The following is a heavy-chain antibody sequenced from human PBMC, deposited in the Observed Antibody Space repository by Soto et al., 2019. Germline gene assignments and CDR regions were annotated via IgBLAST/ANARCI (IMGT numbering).Heavy chain of an antibody. CDR2: IYYTGST. J-gene: IGHJ4*02. D-gene: IGHD5-18*01. V-gene: IGHV4-59*01. CDR1: GGSISNYY. Sequence: SETLSLTCTVSGGSISNYYWIWIRQPPGKGLEWIGYIYYTGSTDYNPSLKSRITISADTSKNQFSPHLSSVTAADTAVYYCARGRGGYYYFDYWGQGTLVTVSS. CDR3: ARGRGGYYYFDY.